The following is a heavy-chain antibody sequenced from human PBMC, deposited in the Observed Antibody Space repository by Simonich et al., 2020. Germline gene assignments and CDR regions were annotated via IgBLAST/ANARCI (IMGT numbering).Heavy chain of an antibody. J-gene: IGHJ4*02. CDR2: VSAYNGNT. CDR3: ARASRGTWWYYYFDY. Sequence: QVQLVQSGAEVKKPGASVKVSCKASGYTFTSYGISWVRQAPGQGLEWMGWVSAYNGNTNYAQKLQGRVTMTTEPSTSTAYMELRSLRSDDTAVYYCARASRGTWWYYYFDYWGQGTLVTVSS. CDR1: GYTFTSYG. V-gene: IGHV1-18*01. D-gene: IGHD2-15*01.